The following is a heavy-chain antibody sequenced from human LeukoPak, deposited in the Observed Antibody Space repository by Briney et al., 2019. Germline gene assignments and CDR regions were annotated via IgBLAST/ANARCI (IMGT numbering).Heavy chain of an antibody. J-gene: IGHJ4*02. V-gene: IGHV4-38-2*02. CDR2: IYYSGST. D-gene: IGHD3-22*01. CDR3: NLNNYYDSSGYYYVFDY. Sequence: PSETLSLTCTVSGYSISSGYYWGWIRQPPGKGLEWIGSIYYSGSTYYNPSLKSRVTISVDTSKNQFSLKLSSVTAADTAVYYCNLNNYYDSSGYYYVFDYWGQGTLVTVSS. CDR1: GYSISSGYY.